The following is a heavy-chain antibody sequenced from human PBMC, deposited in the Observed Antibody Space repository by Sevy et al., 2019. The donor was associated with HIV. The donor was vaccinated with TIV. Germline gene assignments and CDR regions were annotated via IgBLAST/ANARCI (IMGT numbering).Heavy chain of an antibody. CDR3: SADPNYDILTGYRY. Sequence: ASVKVSCKASGFTFTSSAMQWVRQARGQRLEWIGWIVVGSGNTNYARKFQERVTITRDMSTSTAYMERRSLRSEDTAVYYCSADPNYDILTGYRYWGQGTLVTVSS. CDR1: GFTFTSSA. CDR2: IVVGSGNT. V-gene: IGHV1-58*02. D-gene: IGHD3-9*01. J-gene: IGHJ4*02.